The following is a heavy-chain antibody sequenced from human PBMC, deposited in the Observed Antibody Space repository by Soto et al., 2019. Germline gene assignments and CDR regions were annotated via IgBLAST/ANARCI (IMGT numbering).Heavy chain of an antibody. CDR2: IIPIFGTA. CDR1: GGTFSSYS. CDR3: ARDGGRHSGGIDY. Sequence: VKVSCKASGGTFSSYSINWVRQAPGQGLEWMGEIIPIFGTANYAQKFQGRVTITADESTSTAYMELSSLRSEDTAVYYCARDGGRHSGGIDYSGQGTLVTVSS. J-gene: IGHJ4*02. D-gene: IGHD1-26*01. V-gene: IGHV1-69*13.